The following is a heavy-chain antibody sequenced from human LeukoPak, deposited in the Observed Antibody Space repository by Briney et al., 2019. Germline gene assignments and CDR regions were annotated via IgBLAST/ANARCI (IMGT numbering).Heavy chain of an antibody. Sequence: GGSLRLSCAASGFTFSSYGMYWVRQAPGKGLEWVAVIWYDGSNKYYGDSVRGRFTISRDNSKNMLYLEMNSLRGEDTAVYYCARSVGATTDWFDPWGQGTQVIASS. D-gene: IGHD1-26*01. CDR2: IWYDGSNK. CDR1: GFTFSSYG. CDR3: ARSVGATTDWFDP. J-gene: IGHJ5*02. V-gene: IGHV3-33*01.